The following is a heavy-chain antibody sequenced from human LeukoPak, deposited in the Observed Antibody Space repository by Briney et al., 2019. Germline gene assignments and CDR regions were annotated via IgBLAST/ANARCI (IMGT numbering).Heavy chain of an antibody. D-gene: IGHD3-10*01. CDR2: ISAYNGNT. CDR1: GYSFTSYG. Sequence: GESLKISCKGSGYSFTSYGISWVRQAPGQGLEWMGWISAYNGNTNYAQKLQGRVAMTTDTSTSTAYMELRSLRSDDTAVYYCARFNVLLWFGELYGMDVWGQGTTVTVSS. J-gene: IGHJ6*02. V-gene: IGHV1-18*01. CDR3: ARFNVLLWFGELYGMDV.